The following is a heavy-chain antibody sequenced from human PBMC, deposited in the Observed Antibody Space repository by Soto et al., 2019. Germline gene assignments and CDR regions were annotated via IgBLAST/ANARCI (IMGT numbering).Heavy chain of an antibody. CDR1: GFTFSSYA. CDR3: ARDLDDSSGYYLSDY. CDR2: ISYDGSNK. D-gene: IGHD3-22*01. Sequence: GGSLRLSCAASGFTFSSYAMHWVRQAPGKGLEWVAVISYDGSNKYYADSVKGRFTISRDNSKNTLYLQMNSLRAEDTAVYYCARDLDDSSGYYLSDYWGQGTLVTVSS. J-gene: IGHJ4*02. V-gene: IGHV3-30-3*01.